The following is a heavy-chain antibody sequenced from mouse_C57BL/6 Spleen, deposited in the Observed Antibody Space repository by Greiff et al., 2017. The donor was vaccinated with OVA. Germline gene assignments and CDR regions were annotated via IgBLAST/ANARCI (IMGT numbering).Heavy chain of an antibody. CDR3: TRGDTTGVAGY. J-gene: IGHJ2*01. D-gene: IGHD1-1*01. Sequence: DVMLVESGEGLVKPGGSLKLSCAASGFTFSSYAMSWVRQTPEKRLEWVAYISSGGDYIYYADTVKGRFTISRDNARNTLYLQMSSLKSEDTAMYYCTRGDTTGVAGYWGQGTTLTVSS. V-gene: IGHV5-9-1*02. CDR2: ISSGGDYI. CDR1: GFTFSSYA.